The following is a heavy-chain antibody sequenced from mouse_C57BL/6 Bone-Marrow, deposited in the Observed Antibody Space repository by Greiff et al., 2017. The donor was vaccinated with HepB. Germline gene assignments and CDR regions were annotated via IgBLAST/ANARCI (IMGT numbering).Heavy chain of an antibody. V-gene: IGHV1-53*01. CDR3: ARGWLPYAMDY. Sequence: QVQLQQPGPELVKPGASVKLSCKASGYTFTSYWIHWVKQRPGQGLEWLGNINPRNGGTDYSEKFKSKATLTVDKSSITAYMQLSILSSEESAAYDCARGWLPYAMDYWGQGTSVTVSA. CDR1: GYTFTSYW. D-gene: IGHD2-3*01. J-gene: IGHJ4*01. CDR2: INPRNGGT.